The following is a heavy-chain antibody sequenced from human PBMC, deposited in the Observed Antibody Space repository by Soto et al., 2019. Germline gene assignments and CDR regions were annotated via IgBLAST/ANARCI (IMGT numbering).Heavy chain of an antibody. V-gene: IGHV3-23*01. D-gene: IGHD3-22*01. CDR1: GFTFSSYA. CDR3: AKERRSMIVVVIVDY. J-gene: IGHJ4*02. Sequence: EVQLLESGGGLVQPGGSLRLSCAASGFTFSSYAMSWVRQAPGKGLEWVSAISGSGGSTYYADSVKGRFTISRDNSKKPLDLQINSLGDEDTAVYYCAKERRSMIVVVIVDYWGQGTLVTVSS. CDR2: ISGSGGST.